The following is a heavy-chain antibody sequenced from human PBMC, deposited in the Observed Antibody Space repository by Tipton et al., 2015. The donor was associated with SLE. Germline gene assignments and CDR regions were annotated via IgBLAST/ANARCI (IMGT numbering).Heavy chain of an antibody. D-gene: IGHD5-24*01. CDR1: NGSFSGYF. Sequence: TLSLTCVVYNGSFSGYFWSWVRQPPGKGLEWVGEIDHLGGTNYDPSLESRVTISVDTSKNQFSLRLTSVTAADTAMYYCARASPRWLQSYHWFDPWGQGTLVTVSS. CDR2: IDHLGGT. J-gene: IGHJ5*02. V-gene: IGHV4-34*01. CDR3: ARASPRWLQSYHWFDP.